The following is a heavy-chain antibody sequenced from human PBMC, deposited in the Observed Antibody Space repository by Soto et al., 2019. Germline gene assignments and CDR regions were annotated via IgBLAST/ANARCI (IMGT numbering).Heavy chain of an antibody. D-gene: IGHD3-9*01. Sequence: QVQLVESGGGVVQPGRSLRLSCAASKFTFSSYGMHWVRQAPGKGLEWVALILYDGTTTYYADSVKGRSTISRDNSKNKVYLQMNSLRAEDTAVYYCARDGRYATLTVVDAFDIWGQGTVVTVSS. CDR3: ARDGRYATLTVVDAFDI. V-gene: IGHV3-33*01. CDR1: KFTFSSYG. CDR2: ILYDGTTT. J-gene: IGHJ3*02.